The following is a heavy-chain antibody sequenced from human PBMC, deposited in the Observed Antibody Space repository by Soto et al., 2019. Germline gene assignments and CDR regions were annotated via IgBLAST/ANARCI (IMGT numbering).Heavy chain of an antibody. Sequence: EVQLVESGGGLVKPGGSLRLSCAASGFTFSSYSMNWVRQAPGKGLEWVSSISSSSSYIYYADSVKGRFTISRDNAKNALYLQMNSLRAEDTAVYYCTRDGSERDGDYYFDYWGQGPLVTVSS. CDR1: GFTFSSYS. J-gene: IGHJ4*02. CDR3: TRDGSERDGDYYFDY. CDR2: ISSSSSYI. D-gene: IGHD1-1*01. V-gene: IGHV3-21*01.